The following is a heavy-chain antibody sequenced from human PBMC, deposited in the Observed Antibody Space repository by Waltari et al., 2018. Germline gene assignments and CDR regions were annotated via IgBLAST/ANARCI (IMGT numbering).Heavy chain of an antibody. D-gene: IGHD1-7*01. Sequence: QLQLQESGPGLVNPSETLSLTCTVSGVSISTSRYYWGWIRQPPGKGLDWIGSLHYGGSSYSSPALKIRVTISVDTSKNQFSLKLTSVTAADTAVYYCATLPIPLELWYFDLWGRGTLVTVSS. CDR1: GVSISTSRYY. CDR3: ATLPIPLELWYFDL. CDR2: LHYGGSS. V-gene: IGHV4-39*01. J-gene: IGHJ2*01.